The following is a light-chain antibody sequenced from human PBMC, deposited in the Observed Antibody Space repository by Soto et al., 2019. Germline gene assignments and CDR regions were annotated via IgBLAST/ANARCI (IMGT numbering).Light chain of an antibody. CDR1: RSNIGNND. J-gene: IGLJ2*01. Sequence: QSVLTQPPSVSAAPGQKVIISCSGSRSNIGNNDVSWYQHLPGTAPKLLIYDNNKRPPGIPDRFSGSKSDTSATLGITGLQTGDEADYYCGTWDSSLSVVLFGGGTKLTVL. CDR3: GTWDSSLSVVL. CDR2: DNN. V-gene: IGLV1-51*01.